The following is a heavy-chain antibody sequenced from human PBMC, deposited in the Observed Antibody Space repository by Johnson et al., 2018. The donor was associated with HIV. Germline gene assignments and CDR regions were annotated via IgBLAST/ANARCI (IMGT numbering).Heavy chain of an antibody. CDR3: TTGLSSGKGAFDI. D-gene: IGHD5-12*01. CDR2: IKSKTDGGTT. V-gene: IGHV3-15*01. CDR1: GFTFSSYA. Sequence: VLLVESWGGVVQPGRSLRLSCAASGFTFSSYAMHWVRQAPGKGLEWVGRIKSKTDGGTTDYAAPVKGRFTISRDDSKNTLYLQMNSLKTEDTAVYYCTTGLSSGKGAFDIWGQGTMVTVSS. J-gene: IGHJ3*02.